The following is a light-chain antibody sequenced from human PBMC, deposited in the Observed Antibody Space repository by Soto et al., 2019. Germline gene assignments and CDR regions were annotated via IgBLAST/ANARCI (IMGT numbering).Light chain of an antibody. CDR2: GAS. Sequence: VLPQSTCPLSLSPGARATLSCRAGQSVSSSYLAWYPQKPGQAPSLLIYGASSRATGIPARYSGSGSGTDFSLTISSLEPEDVAFYDCQQRSNWPPEITFGLGTRLEI. CDR1: QSVSSSY. J-gene: IGKJ5*01. CDR3: QQRSNWPPEIT. V-gene: IGKV3D-20*02.